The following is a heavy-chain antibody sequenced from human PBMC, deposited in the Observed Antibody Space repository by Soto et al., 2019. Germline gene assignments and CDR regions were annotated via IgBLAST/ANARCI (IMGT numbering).Heavy chain of an antibody. CDR3: ARVKGHILTGYYRRGGDYFDY. D-gene: IGHD3-9*01. CDR1: GYTFTGYY. Sequence: ASVKVSCKASGYTFTGYYMHWVRQAPGQGLEWMGWINPNSGGTNYAQKFQGWVTMTRDTSISTAYMELSRLRSDDTAVYYCARVKGHILTGYYRRGGDYFDYWGQGTLVTVSS. J-gene: IGHJ4*02. CDR2: INPNSGGT. V-gene: IGHV1-2*04.